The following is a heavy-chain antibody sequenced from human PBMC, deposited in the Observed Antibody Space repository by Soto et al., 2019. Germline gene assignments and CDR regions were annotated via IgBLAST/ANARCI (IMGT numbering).Heavy chain of an antibody. CDR3: AKNFKGYYEGYYYYYGMDV. CDR2: IKQDGSEK. V-gene: IGHV3-7*02. J-gene: IGHJ6*02. D-gene: IGHD3-22*01. Sequence: SGGSLRLSCAASGFTFSSYWMNWVRQVPGKGLEWVANIKQDGSEKNYVDSVKGRFTISRDNSKNTLYLQMNSLRAEDTAVYYCAKNFKGYYEGYYYYYGMDVWGQGTTVTVSS. CDR1: GFTFSSYW.